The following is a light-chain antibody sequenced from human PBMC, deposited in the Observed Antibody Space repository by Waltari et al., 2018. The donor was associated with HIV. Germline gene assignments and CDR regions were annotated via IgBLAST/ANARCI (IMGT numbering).Light chain of an antibody. V-gene: IGKV3-20*01. J-gene: IGKJ1*01. CDR1: QSVNSVY. Sequence: EVVLTPSPDTLSFSPGERATLSCRASQSVNSVYLGWYQQRPGQAPRLLIQGATSRATGTPDRFSGSGSGTDFTLTISRVEPEDFAVYYCQQLGSSHWTFGQGTKVEIK. CDR2: GAT. CDR3: QQLGSSHWT.